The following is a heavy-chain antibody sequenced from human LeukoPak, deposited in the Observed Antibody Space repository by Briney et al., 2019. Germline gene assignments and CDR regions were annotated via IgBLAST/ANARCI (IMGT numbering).Heavy chain of an antibody. CDR2: INPDSGGT. Sequence: GASVKVSCKASGYPFIDYYLHWVRQAPGQGLEWMGWINPDSGGTYYAQKFQGRVTMTRDTSTSTVYMDLYSLKSDDTALYYCARDGHYPNAFDIWGRGTMVTVSS. J-gene: IGHJ3*02. CDR3: ARDGHYPNAFDI. CDR1: GYPFIDYY. D-gene: IGHD3-10*01. V-gene: IGHV1-2*02.